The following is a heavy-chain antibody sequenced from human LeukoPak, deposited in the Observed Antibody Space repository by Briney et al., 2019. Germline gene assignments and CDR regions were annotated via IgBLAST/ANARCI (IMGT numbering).Heavy chain of an antibody. Sequence: GGSLRLSCTASGFTFTTCAMIWVRQAPGKGLEWVSSISSSSSYIYFADSMKGRFTISRDNAKSSLYLQMDSLRAEDTAVYYCAKLLVPFAAMPQSYALDWGQGTLVTVSS. V-gene: IGHV3-21*04. CDR2: ISSSSSYI. D-gene: IGHD2-2*01. J-gene: IGHJ4*02. CDR1: GFTFTTCA. CDR3: AKLLVPFAAMPQSYALD.